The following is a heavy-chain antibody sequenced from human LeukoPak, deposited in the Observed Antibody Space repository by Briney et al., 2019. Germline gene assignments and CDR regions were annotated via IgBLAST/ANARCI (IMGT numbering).Heavy chain of an antibody. D-gene: IGHD3-22*01. CDR2: IYPGDSDT. CDR1: GYSFTNYW. J-gene: IGHJ3*02. Sequence: GESLKISCKGSGYSFTNYWIGWVRQMPGKGLEWMGIIYPGDSDTRYSPSFQGQVTISADKSISTAYLQWSSLKASDTAMYYCARPSLYYYDSSGYYFDAFDIWGQGTMVTVSS. CDR3: ARPSLYYYDSSGYYFDAFDI. V-gene: IGHV5-51*01.